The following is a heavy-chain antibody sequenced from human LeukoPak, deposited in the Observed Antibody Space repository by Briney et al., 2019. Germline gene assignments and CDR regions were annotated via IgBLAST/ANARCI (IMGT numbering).Heavy chain of an antibody. V-gene: IGHV3-33*01. CDR3: ARDPPRGYGGNSDYYYYGMDV. Sequence: GRSLRLSCAASGFTFSSYGMHWVRQAPGKGLEWVAVIWYDGSNKYYADSVKGRFTISRDNSKNTLYLQMNSLRAEDTAVYYCARDPPRGYGGNSDYYYYGMDVWGQGTTVTVSS. CDR2: IWYDGSNK. J-gene: IGHJ6*02. CDR1: GFTFSSYG. D-gene: IGHD4-23*01.